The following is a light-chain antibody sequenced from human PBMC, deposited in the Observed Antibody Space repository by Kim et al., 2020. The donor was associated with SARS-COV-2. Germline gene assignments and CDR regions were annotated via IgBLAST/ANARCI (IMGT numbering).Light chain of an antibody. CDR1: HGINNY. V-gene: IGKV1-27*01. CDR2: PAS. J-gene: IGKJ1*01. Sequence: ASVGDRVPITRRASHGINNYLAWYQQKPGKVPKLLIYPASTLQSGVPSRFGGSGSGTDFTLTINSLQPEDVATYYCQQTSRAPRTFGQGTKVDIK. CDR3: QQTSRAPRT.